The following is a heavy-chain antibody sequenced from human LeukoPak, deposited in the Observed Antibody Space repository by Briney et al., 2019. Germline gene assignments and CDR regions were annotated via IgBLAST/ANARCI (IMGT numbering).Heavy chain of an antibody. J-gene: IGHJ4*02. V-gene: IGHV4-31*03. D-gene: IGHD3-3*01. CDR3: AREGRSDDFWSGYIDY. CDR1: GGSISSGGYY. Sequence: PSETLSLTCTVSGGSISSGGYYWSWIRQHPGKGLEWIGYIYYSGSTYYNPSLKSRVTISVDTSKNQFSLKLSSVTAADTAVYYCAREGRSDDFWSGYIDYWGQGTLVTVSS. CDR2: IYYSGST.